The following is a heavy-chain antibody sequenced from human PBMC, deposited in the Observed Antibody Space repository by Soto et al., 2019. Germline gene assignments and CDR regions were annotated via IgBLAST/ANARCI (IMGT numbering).Heavy chain of an antibody. CDR3: ARNIAVAGTDYYGMDV. CDR2: INPSGGST. V-gene: IGHV1-46*01. D-gene: IGHD6-19*01. Sequence: ASVKVSCKASGYTFTSYYMHWVRQAPGQGLEWMGIINPSGGSTSYAQKFQGRVTMTRDTSTSTVYMELSSLRSEDTAVYYCARNIAVAGTDYYGMDVWGQGTTVTV. CDR1: GYTFTSYY. J-gene: IGHJ6*02.